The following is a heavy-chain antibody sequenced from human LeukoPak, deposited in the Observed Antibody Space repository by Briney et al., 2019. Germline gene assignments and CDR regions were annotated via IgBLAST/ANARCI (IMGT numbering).Heavy chain of an antibody. D-gene: IGHD3-10*01. V-gene: IGHV1-2*02. Sequence: ASVKVSCKTSGYRFTGYYMHWVRQAPGQGLEWMGWINPNSGGTNYAQKFQGRVTMTRDTSISTAYMELSRLRSDDTAVYYCARGGSGSFDQCFDYWGQGTLVTVSS. CDR3: ARGGSGSFDQCFDY. J-gene: IGHJ4*02. CDR1: GYRFTGYY. CDR2: INPNSGGT.